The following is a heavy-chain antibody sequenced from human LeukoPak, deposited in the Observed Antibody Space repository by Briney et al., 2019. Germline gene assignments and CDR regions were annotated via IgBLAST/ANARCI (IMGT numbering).Heavy chain of an antibody. Sequence: GKSLRLSCAASGFTVSRYWMHWVRQAPGKGLVWVARINVEGNYIDYAESVKGRFTISRDSAKNTLYLQMNSVRAEDTAVYSCARDLTGPYDHWGQGTLVTVSS. CDR3: ARDLTGPYDH. CDR1: GFTVSRYW. V-gene: IGHV3-74*01. CDR2: INVEGNYI. D-gene: IGHD3-22*01. J-gene: IGHJ4*02.